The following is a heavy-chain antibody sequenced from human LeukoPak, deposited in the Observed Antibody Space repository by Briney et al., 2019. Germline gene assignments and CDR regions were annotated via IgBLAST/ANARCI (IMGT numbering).Heavy chain of an antibody. CDR1: GYSFKNYW. J-gene: IGHJ6*02. CDR3: ARQGFVASYGVDV. CDR2: IYPGDSNT. Sequence: GESLKISCKGSGYSFKNYWIAWVRQMPVKGLEWMGIIYPGDSNTRYNPSFQGQVTISADKSISTAYLQWSSLKASDTAKYYCARQGFVASYGVDVWGQGTTVTVSS. V-gene: IGHV5-51*01.